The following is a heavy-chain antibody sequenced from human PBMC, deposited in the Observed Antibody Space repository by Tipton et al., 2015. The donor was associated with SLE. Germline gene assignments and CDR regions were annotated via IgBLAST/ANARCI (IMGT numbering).Heavy chain of an antibody. CDR3: ARQTATGPYNYYFDAMDV. J-gene: IGHJ6*02. V-gene: IGHV4-39*07. CDR1: GGSINTSDYF. CDR2: VYYSGIT. Sequence: LRLSCTVSGGSINTSDYFWGWIRQPPGKGLEWIGIVYYSGITYCNPSLQSRISMSVDTSKNQFSLKLNSVTAADSAVFFCARQTATGPYNYYFDAMDVWGQGTTVAVSS. D-gene: IGHD1-1*01.